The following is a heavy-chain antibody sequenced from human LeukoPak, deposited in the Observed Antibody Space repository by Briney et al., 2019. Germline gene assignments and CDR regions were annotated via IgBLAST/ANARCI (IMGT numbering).Heavy chain of an antibody. CDR2: ISYGGIDK. D-gene: IGHD3-3*01. Sequence: GGSLRLSCAASGFTFSSYWMSWVRQAPGEGLEWVGLISYGGIDKSYADSVKGRFTISRDSSKRTLYLQMNSLRAEDTAMYYCARESWSDSVAFDIWGLGTMVIVSS. CDR3: ARESWSDSVAFDI. CDR1: GFTFSSYW. J-gene: IGHJ3*02. V-gene: IGHV3-30*03.